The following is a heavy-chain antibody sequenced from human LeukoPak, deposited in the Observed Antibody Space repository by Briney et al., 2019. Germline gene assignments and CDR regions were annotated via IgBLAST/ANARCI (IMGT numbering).Heavy chain of an antibody. J-gene: IGHJ4*02. CDR1: RASITSPGYY. CDR2: MFYNGTT. D-gene: IGHD5-18*01. CDR3: ARDRMDTALAFFFDY. Sequence: SQTLSLTCSVSRASITSPGYYWTWIRQYPGKGLEWIGNMFYNGTTYYNPSFKGRVTVSGDTSKNQFSLNLNSVTAADTAVYYCARDRMDTALAFFFDYWGRGTLVTVSS. V-gene: IGHV4-31*03.